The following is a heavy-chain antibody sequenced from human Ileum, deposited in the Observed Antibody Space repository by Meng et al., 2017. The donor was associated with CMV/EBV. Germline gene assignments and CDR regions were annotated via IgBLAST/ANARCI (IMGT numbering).Heavy chain of an antibody. Sequence: KASGGTFSSDAISWVRQAPGQGLEWMGGIIPIFGTANYAQKFQGRVTITTDESTSTAYMELSSLRSEDTAVYYCARGGSTSTDDFDYWGQGTLVTVSS. CDR3: ARGGSTSTDDFDY. CDR1: GGTFSSDA. CDR2: IIPIFGTA. V-gene: IGHV1-69*05. D-gene: IGHD2-2*01. J-gene: IGHJ4*02.